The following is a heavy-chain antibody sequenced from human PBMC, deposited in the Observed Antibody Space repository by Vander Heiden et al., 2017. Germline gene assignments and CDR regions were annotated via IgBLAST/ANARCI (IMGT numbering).Heavy chain of an antibody. J-gene: IGHJ4*02. V-gene: IGHV3-9*01. CDR2: ISWNSGSI. D-gene: IGHD3-16*01. Sequence: EVQLVESGGGLVQRGRSLRLSCAASGFTFDDYAMHWVRQAPGKGLEWVSGISWNSGSIGYADSVKGRFTISRDNAKNYLYLQMNSLRAEDTALYYCAKDIGVESQLGNYFDYWGQGTLVTVSS. CDR3: AKDIGVESQLGNYFDY. CDR1: GFTFDDYA.